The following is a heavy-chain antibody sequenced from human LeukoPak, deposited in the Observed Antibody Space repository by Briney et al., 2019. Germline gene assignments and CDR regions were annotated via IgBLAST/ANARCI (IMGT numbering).Heavy chain of an antibody. Sequence: GGSLRLSCAASGFTFSSYAMRWVRQAPGKGLVWVSAFSGSGGSTYYADSVKGRFTISRDNSKNTLYLQMNSLRAEDTAVYYCAKVLRYFDWLPGGAFDIWGQGTMVTVSS. CDR3: AKVLRYFDWLPGGAFDI. CDR2: FSGSGGST. V-gene: IGHV3-23*01. D-gene: IGHD3-9*01. J-gene: IGHJ3*02. CDR1: GFTFSSYA.